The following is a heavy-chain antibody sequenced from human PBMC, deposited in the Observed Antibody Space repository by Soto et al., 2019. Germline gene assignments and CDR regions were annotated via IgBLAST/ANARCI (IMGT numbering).Heavy chain of an antibody. D-gene: IGHD3-10*01. Sequence: SETLSLTCTVSGGSISSGGYYWSWIRQHPGKGLEWIGYIYYSGSTYYNPSLKSRVTISVDTSKNQFSLKLSSVTAADTAVYYCARDTLWFRELLRFGRYFDLWGRGTLVTVSS. V-gene: IGHV4-31*03. CDR1: GGSISSGGYY. CDR3: ARDTLWFRELLRFGRYFDL. CDR2: IYYSGST. J-gene: IGHJ2*01.